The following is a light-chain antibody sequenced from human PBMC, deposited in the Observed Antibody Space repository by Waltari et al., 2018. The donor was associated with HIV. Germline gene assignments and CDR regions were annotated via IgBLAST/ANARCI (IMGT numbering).Light chain of an antibody. CDR2: DNN. V-gene: IGLV1-51*01. CDR1: SSNTGNNY. J-gene: IGLJ3*02. CDR3: GTWDSSLSARV. Sequence: QSVLTQPPSVSAAPGQKVTISCSGSSSNTGNNYVSWYQQLPGTAPKLLIYDNNQRPSGIPDRYSGAKSGTSATLGITGLQTGDEVDYYCGTWDSSLSARVFGGGTKVTVL.